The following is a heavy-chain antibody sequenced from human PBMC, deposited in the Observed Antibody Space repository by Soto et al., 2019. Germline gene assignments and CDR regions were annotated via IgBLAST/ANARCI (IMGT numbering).Heavy chain of an antibody. V-gene: IGHV1-69*01. CDR2: VSPLLGTA. J-gene: IGHJ6*02. CDR1: GGSFSSYP. Sequence: QVQLVQSGAEVKKPGSSVKVSCKASGGSFSSYPISWVRQAPGQGLEWMGGVSPLLGTANYAQKFQGRVTITADESTSTAYMERSSLRSEDTAVYYCARVHIVLMRNVLSHNGMDVWGQGTTVTVSS. D-gene: IGHD2-8*01. CDR3: ARVHIVLMRNVLSHNGMDV.